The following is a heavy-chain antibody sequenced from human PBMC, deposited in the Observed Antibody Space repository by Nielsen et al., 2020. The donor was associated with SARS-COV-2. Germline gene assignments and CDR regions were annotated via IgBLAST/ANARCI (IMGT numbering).Heavy chain of an antibody. CDR1: GYTFTSYG. CDR3: ARDSRYSSGWYGSLDY. CDR2: ISAYNGNT. V-gene: IGHV1-18*04. D-gene: IGHD6-19*01. Sequence: ASVKVSCKASGYTFTSYGISWVRQAPGQGLEWMGWISAYNGNTNYAQKLQGRVTMTTDTSTSTAYMELRSLRSDDTAVYYCARDSRYSSGWYGSLDYWGQGTLVTVSS. J-gene: IGHJ4*02.